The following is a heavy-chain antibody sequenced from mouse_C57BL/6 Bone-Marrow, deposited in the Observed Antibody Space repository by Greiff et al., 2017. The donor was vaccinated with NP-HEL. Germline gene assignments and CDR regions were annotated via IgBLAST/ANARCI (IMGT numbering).Heavy chain of an antibody. J-gene: IGHJ1*03. V-gene: IGHV1-81*01. D-gene: IGHD2-4*01. Sequence: VQLQQSGAELARPGASVKLSCKASGYTFTSYGISWVKQRTGQGLEWIGEIYPRSGNTYYNEKFKGKATLTADKSSSTAYMELRSLTSEDSAVYFCALFYHDYDWYCDVWGTGTTVTVSS. CDR1: GYTFTSYG. CDR3: ALFYHDYDWYCDV. CDR2: IYPRSGNT.